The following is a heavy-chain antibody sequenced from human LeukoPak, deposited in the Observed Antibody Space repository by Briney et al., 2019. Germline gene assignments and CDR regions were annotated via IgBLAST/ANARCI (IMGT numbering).Heavy chain of an antibody. CDR2: IIPIFGTA. CDR3: ASGYSSGWYRGWFDP. V-gene: IGHV1-69*05. D-gene: IGHD6-19*01. CDR1: GGTFSSYA. Sequence: GASVKVSCKASGGTFSSYAISLVRQAPGQGLEWMGGIIPIFGTANYAQKFQGRVTITTDESTSTAYMELSSLRSEDTAVYYCASGYSSGWYRGWFDPWGQGTLVTVSS. J-gene: IGHJ5*02.